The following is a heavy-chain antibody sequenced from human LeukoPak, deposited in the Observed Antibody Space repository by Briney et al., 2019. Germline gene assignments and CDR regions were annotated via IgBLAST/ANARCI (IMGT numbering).Heavy chain of an antibody. CDR3: ARSLIAAGTYDF. CDR1: GFTFSNYE. J-gene: IGHJ4*02. D-gene: IGHD6-13*01. CDR2: ISSGGGII. V-gene: IGHV3-48*03. Sequence: GGSLRLSCAASGFTFSNYEMNWVRQAPGKGLEWVSYISSGGGIIYHADSVKGRFTISRDYAKNSLYLQMHSLRAEDTAVYYCARSLIAAGTYDFGGQGTVVSVSS.